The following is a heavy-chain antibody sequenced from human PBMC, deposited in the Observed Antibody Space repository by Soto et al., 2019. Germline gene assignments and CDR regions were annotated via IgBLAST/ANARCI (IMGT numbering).Heavy chain of an antibody. D-gene: IGHD3-22*01. Sequence: EVQLVESGGGLVQPGGSLRLSCAASGFTVSSNYMSWVRQAPGKGLEWVSVIYSGGSTYYADSVKGRFTISRHNSXNXXYLQMNSLRAEDTAVYYCARGRYDSSGYSVYGMDVWGQGTTVTVSS. CDR2: IYSGGST. CDR3: ARGRYDSSGYSVYGMDV. J-gene: IGHJ6*02. CDR1: GFTVSSNY. V-gene: IGHV3-53*04.